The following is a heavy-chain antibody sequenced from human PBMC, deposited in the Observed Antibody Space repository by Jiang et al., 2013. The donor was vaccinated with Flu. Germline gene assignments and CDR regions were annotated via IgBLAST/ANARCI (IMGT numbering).Heavy chain of an antibody. CDR2: SSTSNGNT. CDR3: ARSYNYDSGTHFPLPDS. CDR1: GYNFTNYG. V-gene: IGHV1-18*01. D-gene: IGHD3-10*01. Sequence: SGAEVKKPGASVKVSCKASGYNFTNYGINWVRQAPGQGLEWMGWSSTSNGNTNYAQKIRGRVTMTTDTSTSTAYLELRSLRSDDTAWYYCARSYNYDSGTHFPLPDSWGQGTMVTVSA. J-gene: IGHJ5*01.